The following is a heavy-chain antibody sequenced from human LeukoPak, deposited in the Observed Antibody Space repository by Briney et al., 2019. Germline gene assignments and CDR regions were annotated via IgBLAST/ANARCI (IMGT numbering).Heavy chain of an antibody. CDR1: GFTFSSYG. CDR3: ARRAGAYSHPYDY. J-gene: IGHJ4*02. V-gene: IGHV3-21*04. Sequence: GGSLRLSCAASGFTFSSYGMSWVRQAPGKGLEWVSSISSSSSYIYYADSVKGRFTISRDNAKNSLYLQMNSLRAEDTAVYYCARRAGAYSHPYDYWGQGTLVTVSS. D-gene: IGHD4/OR15-4a*01. CDR2: ISSSSSYI.